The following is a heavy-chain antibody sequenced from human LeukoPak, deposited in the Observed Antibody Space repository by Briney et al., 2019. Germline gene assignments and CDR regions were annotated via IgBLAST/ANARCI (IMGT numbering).Heavy chain of an antibody. Sequence: GGSLRLSCAASGFTFDDYAMHWVRQAPGKGLEWASGISWNSGSIGYADSVKGRFTISRDNAKNSLCLQMNSLRAEDTALYYCAKDSGSGFPRYYYMDVWGKGTTVTISS. CDR2: ISWNSGSI. CDR1: GFTFDDYA. CDR3: AKDSGSGFPRYYYMDV. V-gene: IGHV3-9*01. D-gene: IGHD1-26*01. J-gene: IGHJ6*03.